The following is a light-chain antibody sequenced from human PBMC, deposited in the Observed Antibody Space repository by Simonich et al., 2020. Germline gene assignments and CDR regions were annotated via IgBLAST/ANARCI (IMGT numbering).Light chain of an antibody. V-gene: IGKV3-15*01. CDR3: MQGIHLPLT. Sequence: EIVMTQSPATLSVSPGERATLSCRASQSVSSNLAWYQQNPGQAPQLLIYEVSSRFSGVPDRFSGSGSGTDFTLKISRVEAEDVGVYYCMQGIHLPLTFGGGTKVEIK. J-gene: IGKJ4*01. CDR2: EVS. CDR1: QSVSSN.